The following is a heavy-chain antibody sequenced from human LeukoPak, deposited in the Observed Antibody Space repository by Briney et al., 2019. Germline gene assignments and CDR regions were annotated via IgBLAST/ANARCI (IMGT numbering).Heavy chain of an antibody. CDR3: GRGHWGLDY. J-gene: IGHJ4*02. Sequence: GGTLRLSCAVSGFTFSDSHMTWIRQAPGKGLEWVSYISNSGSFISYADSVKGRFTTSRDNAKSSLYMQMNSLRAEDTAVYYCGRGHWGLDYWGQGALVTVSS. CDR1: GFTFSDSH. D-gene: IGHD7-27*01. CDR2: ISNSGSFI. V-gene: IGHV3-11*04.